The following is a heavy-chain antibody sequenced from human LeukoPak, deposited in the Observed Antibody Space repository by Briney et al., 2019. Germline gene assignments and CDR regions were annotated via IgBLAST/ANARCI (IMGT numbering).Heavy chain of an antibody. CDR1: GGSITNYY. Sequence: PSETLSLTCTVSGGSITNYYWSWIRQPPGKRLEWLGYIFSSGSTKYNPSLKSHVTISIDTSKNQFSLKLSSVTAADTAVYYCARGSYDILTGYFPIDYWGQGTLVTVSS. D-gene: IGHD3-9*01. CDR2: IFSSGST. J-gene: IGHJ4*02. V-gene: IGHV4-59*08. CDR3: ARGSYDILTGYFPIDY.